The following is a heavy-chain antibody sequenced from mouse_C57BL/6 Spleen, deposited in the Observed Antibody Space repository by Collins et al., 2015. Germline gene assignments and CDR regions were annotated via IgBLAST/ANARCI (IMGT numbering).Heavy chain of an antibody. CDR3: ARFYYGSSYWYFDV. CDR1: GYSITSDYA. CDR2: ISYSGST. Sequence: DVQLQESGPGLVKPSQSLSLTCTVTGYSITSDYAWNWIRQFPGNKLEWMGYISYSGSTSYNPSLKSRISITRDTSKNQFFLQLNSVTTEDTATYYCARFYYGSSYWYFDVWGRRDHGHRLL. J-gene: IGHJ1*01. V-gene: IGHV3-2*02. D-gene: IGHD1-1*01.